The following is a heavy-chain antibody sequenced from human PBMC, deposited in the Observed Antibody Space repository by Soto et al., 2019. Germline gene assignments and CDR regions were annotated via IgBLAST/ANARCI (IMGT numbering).Heavy chain of an antibody. V-gene: IGHV4-61*01. CDR1: GVSVRSGSYY. Sequence: SETLSLTCTVSGVSVRSGSYYWSWIRQPPGKGLEWIGYIYYSGSTNYNPSLKSRVTISVDTSKNQFSLKLRSVTAADTAVYYCARHDGFSSGWIFDYWGHGTLVTV. J-gene: IGHJ4*01. D-gene: IGHD6-19*01. CDR3: ARHDGFSSGWIFDY. CDR2: IYYSGST.